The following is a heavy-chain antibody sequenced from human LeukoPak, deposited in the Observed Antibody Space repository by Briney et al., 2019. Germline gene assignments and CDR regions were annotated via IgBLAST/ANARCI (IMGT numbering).Heavy chain of an antibody. CDR2: ISYDGTNK. V-gene: IGHV3-30*18. CDR1: GFTFSSYG. J-gene: IGHJ4*02. CDR3: TKVTGFVWLFPFDS. D-gene: IGHD3-9*01. Sequence: GGSLRLSCAASGFTFSSYGMHWVRQAPGKGLEWVAVISYDGTNKYYADSVKGRFTISRDDSKNTLYLQMNSLRPEDTAVYYCTKVTGFVWLFPFDSWGQGTLVTVSS.